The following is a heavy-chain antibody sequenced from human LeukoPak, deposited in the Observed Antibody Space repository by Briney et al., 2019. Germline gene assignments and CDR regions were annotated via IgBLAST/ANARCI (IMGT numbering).Heavy chain of an antibody. J-gene: IGHJ4*02. CDR2: IRYDGSNK. D-gene: IGHD3-10*01. Sequence: GGSLRLSCAASGFTFSSYGMDWVRQAPGKGLEWVAFIRYDGSNKYYADSVKGRFTISRDNSKNTLYLQMNSLRAEDTAVYYCAKDPIRTMVRGVPTGYWGQGTLVTVSS. CDR3: AKDPIRTMVRGVPTGY. V-gene: IGHV3-30*02. CDR1: GFTFSSYG.